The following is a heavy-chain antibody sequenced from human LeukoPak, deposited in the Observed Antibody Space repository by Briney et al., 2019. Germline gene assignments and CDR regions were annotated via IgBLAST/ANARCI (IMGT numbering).Heavy chain of an antibody. Sequence: PGGSLRLSCAASGFTFSSYGMPWVRQAPGKGLKWVAVISYDGSNKYYADSVKGRFTISRDNSKNTLYLQMNSLRAEDTAVYYCAKDEDGPAYWGQGTLVTVSS. CDR2: ISYDGSNK. CDR1: GFTFSSYG. D-gene: IGHD2-15*01. J-gene: IGHJ4*02. V-gene: IGHV3-30*18. CDR3: AKDEDGPAY.